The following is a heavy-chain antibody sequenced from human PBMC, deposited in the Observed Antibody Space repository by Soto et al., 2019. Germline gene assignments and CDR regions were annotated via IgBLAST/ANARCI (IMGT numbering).Heavy chain of an antibody. Sequence: SMKVSCKTSGFTFSSSAVHWVRQARGHRLQWIGRIDVGSANANYAQKLQERVTISTDMSTSTAYMELSSLRSEDTAVYYCAREDRDRESALVPAAIDGMDVWGQGTTVNVS. CDR2: IDVGSANA. D-gene: IGHD2-2*01. CDR1: GFTFSSSA. V-gene: IGHV1-58*01. CDR3: AREDRDRESALVPAAIDGMDV. J-gene: IGHJ6*02.